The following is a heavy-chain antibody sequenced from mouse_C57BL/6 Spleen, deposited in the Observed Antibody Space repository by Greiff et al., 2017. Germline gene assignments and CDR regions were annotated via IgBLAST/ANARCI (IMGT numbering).Heavy chain of an antibody. CDR3: ARSGGNYGSSFDY. D-gene: IGHD1-1*01. J-gene: IGHJ2*01. CDR1: GYTFTSYW. Sequence: VQLQQSGAELAKPGASVKLSCKASGYTFTSYWMHWVKQRPGQGLEWIGYINPSSGYTKYNQKFKDKATLTAAKSSSTAYMQLSSLTYEDSAVYYCARSGGNYGSSFDYWGQGTTLTVSS. CDR2: INPSSGYT. V-gene: IGHV1-7*01.